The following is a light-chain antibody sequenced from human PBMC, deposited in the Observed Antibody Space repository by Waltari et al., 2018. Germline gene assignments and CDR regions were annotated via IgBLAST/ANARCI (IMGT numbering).Light chain of an antibody. Sequence: EIVLTQSPATLSLSPGERATLSCRANQSLDNYLARYQQKPGLTPRLLIFDASNRATGVPVRFSGSGSGTDFTLTINSLEPEDFAVYYCQQRSNWPPGRTFGGGTKVEVK. J-gene: IGKJ4*01. V-gene: IGKV3-11*01. CDR3: QQRSNWPPGRT. CDR2: DAS. CDR1: QSLDNY.